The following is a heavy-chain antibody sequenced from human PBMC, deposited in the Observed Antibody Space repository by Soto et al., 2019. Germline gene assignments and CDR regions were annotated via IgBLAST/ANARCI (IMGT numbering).Heavy chain of an antibody. D-gene: IGHD3-22*01. J-gene: IGHJ3*01. CDR1: GFTFSSYG. CDR2: IGIGSSTT. V-gene: IGHV3-48*01. CDR3: ARDQLYYNDISGRPLNAFDV. Sequence: GGSLRLSCAASGFTFSSYGMHWVRQAPCKGLEWVSYIGIGSSTTYYADSVKGRFTISRDNAKNSLYLQMNSLRAEDTAVYYCARDQLYYNDISGRPLNAFDVWGQGTMVTVS.